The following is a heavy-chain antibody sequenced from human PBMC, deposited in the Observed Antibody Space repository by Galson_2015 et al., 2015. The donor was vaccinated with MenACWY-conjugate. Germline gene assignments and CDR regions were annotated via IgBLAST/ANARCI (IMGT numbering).Heavy chain of an antibody. V-gene: IGHV3-74*01. D-gene: IGHD6-13*01. CDR1: GFTFSTYW. CDR2: VNRDGRGT. CDR3: ARASCAGTRCAGSFDP. J-gene: IGHJ5*02. Sequence: SLRLSCAASGFTFSTYWMHWVRQAPGKGLEWVSRVNRDGRGTCYADSVKGRFSISRDNAKNTLYLQMNSLRAEDTAVYYCARASCAGTRCAGSFDPRGQGTLVTVAS.